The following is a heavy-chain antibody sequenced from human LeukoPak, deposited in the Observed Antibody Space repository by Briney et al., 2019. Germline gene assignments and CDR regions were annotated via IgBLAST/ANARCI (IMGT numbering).Heavy chain of an antibody. Sequence: GGSLRLSCAASGFTCSDYYMSWIRQAPGKGLEWVSYIRSSGSTIYYADSVKGRFTISRDNAKNSLYLQMNSLRAEDTAVYYCARVDCSSTSCYEFDHWGQGTLVTVSS. V-gene: IGHV3-11*04. CDR2: IRSSGSTI. D-gene: IGHD2-2*01. CDR3: ARVDCSSTSCYEFDH. CDR1: GFTCSDYY. J-gene: IGHJ4*02.